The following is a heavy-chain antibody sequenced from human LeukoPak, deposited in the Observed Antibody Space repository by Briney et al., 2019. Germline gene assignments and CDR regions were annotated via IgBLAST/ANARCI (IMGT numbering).Heavy chain of an antibody. Sequence: GGSLRLSCAASGFTFSSYGMHWVRQAPGKGLEWVAFIRYDGSNKYYADSVKGRFTISRDNSKNTLYLQMNSLRAEDTAVYYCAKDFGVNYGGYDPPLYYFDYWGQGTLVTVSS. CDR1: GFTFSSYG. CDR3: AKDFGVNYGGYDPPLYYFDY. V-gene: IGHV3-30*02. J-gene: IGHJ4*02. CDR2: IRYDGSNK. D-gene: IGHD5-12*01.